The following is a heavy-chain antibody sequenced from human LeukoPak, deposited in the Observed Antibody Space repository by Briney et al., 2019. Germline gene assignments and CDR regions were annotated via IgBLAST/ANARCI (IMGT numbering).Heavy chain of an antibody. Sequence: GGSLRLSCAASGFAFSSYAMHWVRQAPGKGLEWVAVISYDGSNKYYADSVKGRFTISRDNSKNTLYLPMNSLRAEDTAVYYCARVTQGGWYFDYWGQGTLVTVSS. J-gene: IGHJ4*02. CDR1: GFAFSSYA. CDR2: ISYDGSNK. CDR3: ARVTQGGWYFDY. V-gene: IGHV3-30-3*01. D-gene: IGHD2-15*01.